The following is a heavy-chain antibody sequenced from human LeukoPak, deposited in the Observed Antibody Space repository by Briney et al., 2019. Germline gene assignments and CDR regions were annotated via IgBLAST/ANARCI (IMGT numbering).Heavy chain of an antibody. CDR2: INEDGSEK. CDR3: AKTHYYGSGSLNAFDI. J-gene: IGHJ3*02. V-gene: IGHV3-7*03. Sequence: PGGSLRLSCAASAFTFSRYWTTWVRQAPGKGLEWVANINEDGSEKYYLDSVRGRFTISRDNAKNSLYLQMNSLRAEDTALYYCAKTHYYGSGSLNAFDIWGQGTMVTVSS. CDR1: AFTFSRYW. D-gene: IGHD3-10*01.